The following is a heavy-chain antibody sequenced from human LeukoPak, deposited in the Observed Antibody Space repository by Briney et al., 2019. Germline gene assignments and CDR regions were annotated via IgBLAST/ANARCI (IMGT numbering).Heavy chain of an antibody. D-gene: IGHD5-24*01. J-gene: IGHJ4*02. V-gene: IGHV3-30-3*01. CDR1: GFTFSSYA. Sequence: GRSLRLSCAASGFTFSSYAMHWVRQAPGKGLEWVAVISYDGSNKYYADSVKGRFTISRDNSKNTLYLQMNSLRAEDTAVYYCAKVRWLQPQRDLGDFDYWGQGTLVTVSS. CDR3: AKVRWLQPQRDLGDFDY. CDR2: ISYDGSNK.